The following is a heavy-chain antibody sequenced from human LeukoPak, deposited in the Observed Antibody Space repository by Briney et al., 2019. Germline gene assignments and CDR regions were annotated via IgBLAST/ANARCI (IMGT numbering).Heavy chain of an antibody. CDR1: GLITDDYA. CDR3: VRESERRGWFDH. CDR2: ISGDGGST. V-gene: IGHV3-43*02. J-gene: IGHJ5*02. Sequence: QPGGSLRLSCAAPGLITDDYAIHWVRQAPGKGLEWVSLISGDGGSTFYADSVRGRFTISRDNSKNSLSLQMSSLRSEDTALYFCVRESERRGWFDHWGQGTLVTVSS.